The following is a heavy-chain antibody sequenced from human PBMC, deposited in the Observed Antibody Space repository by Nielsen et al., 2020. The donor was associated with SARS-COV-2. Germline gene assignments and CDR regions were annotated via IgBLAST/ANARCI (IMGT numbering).Heavy chain of an antibody. D-gene: IGHD3-16*02. V-gene: IGHV4-39*01. Sequence: SETLSLTCTVSGGSIRSGSYYWGWIRRPPGGGLEWLGSIHYSGSTYYNPSVKSRLTISVDSSNNQISLKLSSVTAADTAIYYCARGGVRDHFWEGFRNTKNWFDPWGQGTLVTVSS. J-gene: IGHJ5*02. CDR1: GGSIRSGSYY. CDR2: IHYSGST. CDR3: ARGGVRDHFWEGFRNTKNWFDP.